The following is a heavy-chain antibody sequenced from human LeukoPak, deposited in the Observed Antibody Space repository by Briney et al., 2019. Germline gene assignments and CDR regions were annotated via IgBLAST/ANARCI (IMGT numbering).Heavy chain of an antibody. CDR1: GFTFSSYW. J-gene: IGHJ4*02. CDR3: ARGRLRGDFDY. CDR2: INSDGSST. Sequence: PGGSLRLSCAASGFTFSSYWIHWVRQAPGKGLAWVSRINSDGSSTSYADSVKGRFTISRDNAKNTLYLQMNSLRAEDTAVYYCARGRLRGDFDYWGQGTLVTVSS. V-gene: IGHV3-74*01. D-gene: IGHD2-21*01.